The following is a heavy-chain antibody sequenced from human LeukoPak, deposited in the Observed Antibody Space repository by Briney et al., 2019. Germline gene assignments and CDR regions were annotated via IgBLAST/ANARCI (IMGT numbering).Heavy chain of an antibody. CDR3: TKSRISFSGQADH. CDR1: GFTFRTYD. CDR2: ISSSSDSI. J-gene: IGHJ4*02. V-gene: IGHV3-48*04. Sequence: GGSVRLSCAACGFTFRTYDMTGLRQAPGKGLEGISYISSSSDSIKYADSVKGRFTSSRDNAKNSLYLQMNSLRAEDTAVYYCTKSRISFSGQADHWGQGTLVTVSS. D-gene: IGHD5-12*01.